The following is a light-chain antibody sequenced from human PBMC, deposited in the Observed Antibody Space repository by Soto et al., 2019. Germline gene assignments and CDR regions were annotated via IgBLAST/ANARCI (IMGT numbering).Light chain of an antibody. Sequence: QSVLTQPPSVSAAPGQKVTISCSGSSSNIGPNSVSWSLQLPGTAPKLLIYDSTNRPSGIPDRFSGSKSGTSATLAITGLQTGDQAYYYCVTWDTDLSAGVFGGGTKLTVL. CDR2: DST. CDR3: VTWDTDLSAGV. CDR1: SSNIGPNS. J-gene: IGLJ2*01. V-gene: IGLV1-51*01.